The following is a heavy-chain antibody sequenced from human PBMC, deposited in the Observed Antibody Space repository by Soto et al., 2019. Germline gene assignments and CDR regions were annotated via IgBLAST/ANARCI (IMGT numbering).Heavy chain of an antibody. V-gene: IGHV3-33*01. CDR3: ADPVPAPTHYDYYDMDV. J-gene: IGHJ6*02. CDR1: GLIFSSFG. D-gene: IGHD2-2*01. CDR2: IWSDGSNQ. Sequence: GSLRLSCAASGLIFSSFGVHWVRQAPGKGLEWVAVIWSDGSNQYYAASVKGRFTISRDNFKNTLYLQMNSLRADDTAVYYCADPVPAPTHYDYYDMDVWGQGTTVTVSS.